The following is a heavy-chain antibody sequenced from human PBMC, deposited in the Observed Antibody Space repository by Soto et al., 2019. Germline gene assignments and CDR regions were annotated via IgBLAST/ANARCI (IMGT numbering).Heavy chain of an antibody. CDR3: ARYSGYDPNLFDY. Sequence: GGSLRLSCAASGFTFSSYSMNWVRQAPGKGLEWVSYISSSSSTIYYADSVKGRFTISRDNAKNSLYLQMNSLRAEDTAVYYCARYSGYDPNLFDYWGQGTLVTVSS. CDR2: ISSSSSTI. D-gene: IGHD5-12*01. V-gene: IGHV3-48*01. CDR1: GFTFSSYS. J-gene: IGHJ4*02.